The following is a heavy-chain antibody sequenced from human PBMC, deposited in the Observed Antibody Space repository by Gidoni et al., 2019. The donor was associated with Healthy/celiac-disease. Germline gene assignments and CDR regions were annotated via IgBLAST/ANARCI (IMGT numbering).Heavy chain of an antibody. J-gene: IGHJ4*02. D-gene: IGHD3-22*01. V-gene: IGHV1-46*01. CDR3: ARGSPYYYDSSGYYYENYFDY. CDR2: INPSGCST. CDR1: GYTFTSYY. Sequence: QVQLVQSGAEVKTPGASVKVSCKASGYTFTSYYMHWVRQSPGQGLEWMGIINPSGCSTSYAQNFQGSVTMTRDPSTSTVYMELSSLRSEDTAVYYCARGSPYYYDSSGYYYENYFDYWGQGTLVTVSS.